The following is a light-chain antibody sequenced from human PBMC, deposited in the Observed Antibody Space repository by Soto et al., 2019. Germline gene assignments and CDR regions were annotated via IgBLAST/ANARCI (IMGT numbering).Light chain of an antibody. CDR1: SSNIGSNT. CDR2: SNN. J-gene: IGLJ1*01. CDR3: AAWDDSLNGYNYV. Sequence: QAVLTEPRSASGTPGRRVTISCSGSSSNIGSNTVNWYQQLPGTAPKLLIYSNNQRPSGVPDRFSGSKSGTSASLAISGLQSEDEADYYCAAWDDSLNGYNYVFGTGTKVTVL. V-gene: IGLV1-44*01.